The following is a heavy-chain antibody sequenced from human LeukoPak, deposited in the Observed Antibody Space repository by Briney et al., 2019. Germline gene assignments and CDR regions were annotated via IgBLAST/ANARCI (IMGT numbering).Heavy chain of an antibody. CDR2: ISSSSSYI. J-gene: IGHJ5*02. V-gene: IGHV3-21*01. CDR3: ARGSSGWYRFDP. Sequence: SSISSSSSYIYYADSVKGRFTISRDNAKNSLYLQMNSLRAEDTAVYYCARGSSGWYRFDPWGQGTLVTVSS. D-gene: IGHD6-19*01.